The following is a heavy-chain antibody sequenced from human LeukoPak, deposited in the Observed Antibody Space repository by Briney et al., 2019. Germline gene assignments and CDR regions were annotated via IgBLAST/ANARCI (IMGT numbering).Heavy chain of an antibody. Sequence: GGSLRLSCAASGFIFSSYAMHWVRQAPGKGLEWVAVISYDGSNKYYADSVKGRFTISRDNSKNTLYLQMNSLRAEDTAVYYCARPYSSSNFDYWGQGTLVTVSS. CDR2: ISYDGSNK. D-gene: IGHD6-13*01. CDR3: ARPYSSSNFDY. V-gene: IGHV3-30*04. CDR1: GFIFSSYA. J-gene: IGHJ4*02.